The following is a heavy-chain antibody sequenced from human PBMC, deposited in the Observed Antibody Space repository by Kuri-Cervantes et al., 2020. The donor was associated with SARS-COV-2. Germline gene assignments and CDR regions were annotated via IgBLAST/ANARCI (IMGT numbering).Heavy chain of an antibody. CDR2: ISSSSSYI. Sequence: GGSLRLSCAASGFTFSSYSMNWVRQAPGKGLEWVSSISSSSSYIYYADSVKGRFTISRDNAKNSLYLQMNSLRAEDTAVDYCARMYNWKYGYLDDYWGQGTLVTVSS. V-gene: IGHV3-21*01. D-gene: IGHD1-7*01. CDR3: ARMYNWKYGYLDDY. CDR1: GFTFSSYS. J-gene: IGHJ4*02.